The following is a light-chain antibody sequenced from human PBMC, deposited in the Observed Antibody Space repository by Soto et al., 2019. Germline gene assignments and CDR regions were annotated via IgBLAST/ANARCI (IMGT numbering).Light chain of an antibody. V-gene: IGLV2-8*01. Sequence: QSALTQPPSASGSLGQSVTISCTGTSRDVGGYNYVSWYQQHPGKAPKLLIFEVSKWPAGVPDRFSGSKSGNTASLTVPGLQADDEADFYCSSYAAGNRVLFGGGTKLTVL. CDR3: SSYAAGNRVL. CDR1: SRDVGGYNY. J-gene: IGLJ2*01. CDR2: EVS.